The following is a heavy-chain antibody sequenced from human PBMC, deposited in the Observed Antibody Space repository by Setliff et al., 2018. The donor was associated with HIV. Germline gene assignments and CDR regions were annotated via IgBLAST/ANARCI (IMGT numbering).Heavy chain of an antibody. CDR2: IYTSGGT. CDR1: GGSSNSYY. CDR3: AKDRIVGGTLAQYFDY. V-gene: IGHV4-4*08. J-gene: IGHJ4*02. D-gene: IGHD1-26*01. Sequence: PSETLSLTCTVSGGSSNSYYWSWIRQPPGKGLEWIGYIYTSGGTNYNPSLKGRFTISRDNSKNTLYLQINSLRADDTAVYYCAKDRIVGGTLAQYFDYWGLGTLVTVSS.